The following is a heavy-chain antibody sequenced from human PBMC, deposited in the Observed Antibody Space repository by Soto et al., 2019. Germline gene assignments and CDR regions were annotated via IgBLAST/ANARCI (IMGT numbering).Heavy chain of an antibody. V-gene: IGHV4-38-2*01. CDR2: TYHSGST. D-gene: IGHD6-13*01. CDR1: GNSISSGYY. CDR3: PADGGDRSSGCSVPFPACMDV. J-gene: IGHJ6*02. Sequence: SETLSLTCAVSGNSISSGYYWGWIRQPPRKGLEWSGSTYHSGSTCYNPSLKSRGTISVDTSKNQFFLKLHSATAADTAGYFCPADGGDRSSGCSVPFPACMDVWDQGTTVTVSS.